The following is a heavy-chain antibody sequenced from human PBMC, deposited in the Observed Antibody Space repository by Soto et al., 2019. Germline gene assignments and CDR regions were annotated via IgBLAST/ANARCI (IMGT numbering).Heavy chain of an antibody. CDR1: GGSFSGYY. Sequence: SETLSLTCTVYGGSFSGYYWSWIRQPPGKGRELIGEINHSGSTNYNPSLKSRVTISVDTSKNQFSLKLSSVTAADTAVYYCAREDHFIPRIAARPRCGVSFDPWGQGTLVTVSS. V-gene: IGHV4-34*01. CDR2: INHSGST. D-gene: IGHD6-6*01. CDR3: AREDHFIPRIAARPRCGVSFDP. J-gene: IGHJ5*02.